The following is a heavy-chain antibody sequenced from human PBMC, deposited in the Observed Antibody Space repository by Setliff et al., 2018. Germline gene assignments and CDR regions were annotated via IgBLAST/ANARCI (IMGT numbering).Heavy chain of an antibody. V-gene: IGHV4-39*01. Sequence: SETLSLTCSVLGDSLSSGTQYWAWIRQPPGKGLEWMGNINYSGSTYYNPSLKSRVTMSVDASKNQVSLKVTSVTAEDTAVYYCSKVDIDYIMTRDNTWQYIFYIDVWGRGTTVTVSS. J-gene: IGHJ6*03. CDR3: SKVDIDYIMTRDNTWQYIFYIDV. CDR1: GDSLSSGTQY. CDR2: INYSGST. D-gene: IGHD5-12*01.